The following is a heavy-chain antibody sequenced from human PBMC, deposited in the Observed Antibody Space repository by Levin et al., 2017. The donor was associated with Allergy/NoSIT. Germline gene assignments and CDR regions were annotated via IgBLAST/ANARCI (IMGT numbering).Heavy chain of an antibody. CDR1: GFTFSSYS. J-gene: IGHJ4*02. V-gene: IGHV3-21*01. Sequence: PGGSLRLSCAASGFTFSSYSMNWVRQAPGKGLEWVSSISSSSSYIYYADSVKGRFTISRDNAKNSLYLQMNSLRAEDTAVYYCAREAVLWFGESRHFDYWGQGTLVTVSS. CDR3: AREAVLWFGESRHFDY. D-gene: IGHD3-10*01. CDR2: ISSSSSYI.